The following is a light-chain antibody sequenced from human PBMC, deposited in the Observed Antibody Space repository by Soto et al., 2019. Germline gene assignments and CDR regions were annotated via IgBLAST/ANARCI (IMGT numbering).Light chain of an antibody. V-gene: IGLV1-44*01. Sequence: QLVLTQPPSASGTPGQRVTISCSGSSSNIGSNTVNWYQQLPGTAPKLLMYSNNQRPSGVPDRFSGSKSGTSASLAISGLQSEDEADYYCAAWDDSLHGPVFGGGTQLTVL. CDR1: SSNIGSNT. CDR3: AAWDDSLHGPV. CDR2: SNN. J-gene: IGLJ7*01.